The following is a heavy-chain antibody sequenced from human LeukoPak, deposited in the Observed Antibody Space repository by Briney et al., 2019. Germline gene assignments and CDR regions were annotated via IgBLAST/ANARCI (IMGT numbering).Heavy chain of an antibody. Sequence: GGSLRLPCAASGFTFSSYAMSWVRQAPGKGREWVSAISGSGGSTYYADSVKGRFTISRDNSKNTLYLQMNSLRAEDTAVYYCANGMGYYYYYYMDVWGKGTTVTVSS. CDR1: GFTFSSYA. J-gene: IGHJ6*03. V-gene: IGHV3-23*01. D-gene: IGHD1-14*01. CDR2: ISGSGGST. CDR3: ANGMGYYYYYYMDV.